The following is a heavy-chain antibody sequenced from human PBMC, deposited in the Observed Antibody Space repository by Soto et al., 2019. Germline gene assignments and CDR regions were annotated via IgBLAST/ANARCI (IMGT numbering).Heavy chain of an antibody. CDR1: GYTFTGYY. CDR3: ARDSTNNWWGSWT. V-gene: IGHV1-2*02. Sequence: ASVKVSCKASGYTFTGYYMHWVRQAPGQRLEWMGCINTTNGDTKYAQNFQGRLTLSRDTSTTSAYMELNSLRSEDTAVYYCARDSTNNWWGSWTWGQGTLVTVSS. J-gene: IGHJ5*02. D-gene: IGHD1-1*01. CDR2: INTTNGDT.